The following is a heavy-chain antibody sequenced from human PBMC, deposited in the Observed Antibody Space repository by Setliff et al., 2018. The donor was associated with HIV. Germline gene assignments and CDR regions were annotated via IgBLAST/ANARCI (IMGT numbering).Heavy chain of an antibody. V-gene: IGHV1-3*04. CDR1: GYIFSSYT. D-gene: IGHD5-18*01. CDR2: INTANYKT. Sequence: GASVKVSCKASGYIFSSYTMHWVRQAPGQRLEWMGWINTANYKTKYSQKFQARVTITRDTSASTAYMELSSLRSEDTAVYYCAKEGDRYGLDLDYWGQGTLVTVS. CDR3: AKEGDRYGLDLDY. J-gene: IGHJ4*02.